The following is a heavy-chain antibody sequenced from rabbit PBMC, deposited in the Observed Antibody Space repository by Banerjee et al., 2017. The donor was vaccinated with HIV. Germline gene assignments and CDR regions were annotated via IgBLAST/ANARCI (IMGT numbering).Heavy chain of an antibody. CDR1: GFSFDSNYW. D-gene: IGHD4-1*01. CDR3: ARDLSSSGWSDFAL. CDR2: IYVGTSVST. J-gene: IGHJ6*01. Sequence: QEQLVESGGGLVTLGGSLKLTCTASGFSFDSNYWICWVRQAPGKGLEWIACIYVGTSVSTWYASWAKGRFTISKTSSTTVTLQMTSLTAADTATYFCARDLSSSGWSDFALWGQGTLV. V-gene: IGHV1S45*01.